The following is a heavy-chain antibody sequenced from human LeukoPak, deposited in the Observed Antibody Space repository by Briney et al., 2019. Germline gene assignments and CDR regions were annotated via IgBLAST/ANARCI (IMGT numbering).Heavy chain of an antibody. D-gene: IGHD3-22*01. CDR2: IYTSGST. CDR1: GGSISSGSYY. V-gene: IGHV4-61*02. CDR3: ARYDSSGYWYAFDI. J-gene: IGHJ3*02. Sequence: SQTLSLTCTVSGGSISSGSYYWSWIRQPAGKGLEWIGRIYTSGSTNYNPSLKSRVTISVDTSKNQFSLKLSSVTAADTAEYYCARYDSSGYWYAFDIWGQGTMVTVSS.